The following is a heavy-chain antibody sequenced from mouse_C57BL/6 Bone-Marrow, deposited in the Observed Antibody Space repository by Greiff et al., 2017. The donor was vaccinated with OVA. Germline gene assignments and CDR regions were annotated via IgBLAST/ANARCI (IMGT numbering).Heavy chain of an antibody. J-gene: IGHJ4*01. CDR2: ISYSGST. CDR1: GYSITSGYD. Sequence: VQLQQSGPGMVKPSQSLSLTCTVTGYSITSGYDWHWIRHFPGNKLEWMGYISYSGSTNYNPSLKSRISITHDTSKNHFFLKLNSVTTEDTATYYCARGLLWSMDYWGQGTSVTVSS. D-gene: IGHD2-1*01. V-gene: IGHV3-1*01. CDR3: ARGLLWSMDY.